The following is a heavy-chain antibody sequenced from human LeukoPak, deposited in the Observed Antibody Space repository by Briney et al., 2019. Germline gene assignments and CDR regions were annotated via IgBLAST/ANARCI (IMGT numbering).Heavy chain of an antibody. CDR3: ARDSSWGPPEFFDY. Sequence: GGSLRLSCAASGFTFSSYWMHRVRQAPGKGLVWVSRINSDESSTSYADSVKGRFTISRDNAKNTLYLQMNSLRAEDTAVYYCARDSSWGPPEFFDYGGQGTRVSVPS. V-gene: IGHV3-74*01. CDR2: INSDESST. D-gene: IGHD7-27*01. J-gene: IGHJ4*02. CDR1: GFTFSSYW.